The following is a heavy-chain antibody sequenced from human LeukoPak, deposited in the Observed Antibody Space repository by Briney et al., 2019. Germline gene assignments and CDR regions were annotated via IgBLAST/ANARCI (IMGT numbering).Heavy chain of an antibody. CDR1: GFTFSSYE. J-gene: IGHJ4*02. CDR2: ISSSGSPI. Sequence: GGSLRLSCAASGFTFSSYEMNWVGQAPGKGLEWVSYISSSGSPIYYADSVKGRFTISRDNAKNSLYLQMNSLRAEDTAVYYCAREGLSSLGDMAFDYWGQGTVVTVSS. V-gene: IGHV3-48*03. CDR3: AREGLSSLGDMAFDY. D-gene: IGHD3-16*01.